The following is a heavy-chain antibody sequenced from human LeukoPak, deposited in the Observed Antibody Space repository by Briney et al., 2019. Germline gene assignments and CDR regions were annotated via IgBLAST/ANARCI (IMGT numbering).Heavy chain of an antibody. V-gene: IGHV3-23*01. CDR3: AKGTYCGGDCYSLFDY. CDR2: IRGSGGTT. Sequence: GGSLRLSCAASGVSFSNYAMTWVRQAPGKGLEWVSGIRGSGGTTNYADSVKGRFTISRDNSKNTLFLQMNSLRAEDTAVYYCAKGTYCGGDCYSLFDYWGQGTLVTVSS. J-gene: IGHJ4*02. CDR1: GVSFSNYA. D-gene: IGHD2-21*02.